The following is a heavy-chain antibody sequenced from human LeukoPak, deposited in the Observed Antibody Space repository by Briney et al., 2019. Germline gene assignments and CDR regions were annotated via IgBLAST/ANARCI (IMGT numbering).Heavy chain of an antibody. CDR2: INPSGGST. V-gene: IGHV1-46*01. D-gene: IGHD5-18*01. Sequence: GASVKVSCEASGYSFSSYYMHWVRQAPGQGLEWMGIINPSGGSTSYAQKFQGRVTMTRDTSTSTVYMELSSLRSEDTAVYYCARGKIQLWSGQGNAFDIWGQGTMVTVSS. J-gene: IGHJ3*02. CDR3: ARGKIQLWSGQGNAFDI. CDR1: GYSFSSYY.